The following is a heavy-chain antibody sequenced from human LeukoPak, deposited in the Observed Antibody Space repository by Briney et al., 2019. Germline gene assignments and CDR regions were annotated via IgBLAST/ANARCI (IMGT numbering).Heavy chain of an antibody. CDR3: ARSGYSYGLPWVFDY. CDR2: IKQDGSEK. Sequence: GGSLRLSCAASGFTFSSYWTSWVRQAPGKGLEWVANIKQDGSEKYYVDSVKGRFTISRDNAKNSLYLQMNSLRAEDTAVYYCARSGYSYGLPWVFDYWGQGTLVTVSS. J-gene: IGHJ4*02. D-gene: IGHD5-18*01. V-gene: IGHV3-7*01. CDR1: GFTFSSYW.